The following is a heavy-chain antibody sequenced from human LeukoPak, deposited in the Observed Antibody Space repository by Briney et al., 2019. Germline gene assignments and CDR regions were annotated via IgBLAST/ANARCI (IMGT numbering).Heavy chain of an antibody. CDR1: GFSLSVYS. CDR2: IGTGGTT. D-gene: IGHD2-15*01. Sequence: GGSLRLSCSVSGFSLSVYSMDWVRQAPWQGLEWISYIGTGGTTYYADSVLGRFTVSRDNAKKSVYLQMNSLTVDDTAVYYCARDPVEGGLDYWGQGTLVTVSS. J-gene: IGHJ4*02. CDR3: ARDPVEGGLDY. V-gene: IGHV3-69-1*01.